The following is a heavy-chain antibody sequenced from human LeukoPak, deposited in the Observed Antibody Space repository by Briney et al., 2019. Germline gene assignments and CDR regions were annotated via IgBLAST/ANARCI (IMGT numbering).Heavy chain of an antibody. D-gene: IGHD4-23*01. J-gene: IGHJ4*02. V-gene: IGHV4-59*05. CDR3: ARIDGGHHLSPFDY. CDR2: FYYSGST. Sequence: SETLSLTCTVSGGSISSYYWSWIRQPPGKGLEWIGSFYYSGSTYYNPSLKSRVTISVDTSKNQFSLKLSSVTAADTAIYYCARIDGGHHLSPFDYWGQGTLVTVSS. CDR1: GGSISSYY.